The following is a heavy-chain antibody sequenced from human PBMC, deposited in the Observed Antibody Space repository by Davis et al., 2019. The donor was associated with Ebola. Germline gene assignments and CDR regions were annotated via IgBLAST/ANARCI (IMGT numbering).Heavy chain of an antibody. V-gene: IGHV3-20*04. CDR1: GFTFDDYG. Sequence: GGSLRLSCAASGFTFDDYGMSWVRQAPGKGLEWVSGINWNGGSTGYADSVKGRFTISSDNAKNSLYLQMNSLRAEDTALYYCARASSGWALDYWGQGTLVTVSS. CDR2: INWNGGST. D-gene: IGHD6-19*01. CDR3: ARASSGWALDY. J-gene: IGHJ4*02.